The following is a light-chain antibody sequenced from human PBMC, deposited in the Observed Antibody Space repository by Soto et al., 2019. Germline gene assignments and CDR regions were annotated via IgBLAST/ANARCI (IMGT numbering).Light chain of an antibody. CDR2: DVS. V-gene: IGLV2-11*01. Sequence: QSALTQPRSVSGSPGQSVTISCTGTSSDVGGYKYVSYVSWYQQHPDKAPKLMIYDVSERPSGVPDRFSGSKSGNTASLTISGLQAEDEADYYCCSSAGSHTLMFGGGTKLTVL. CDR1: SSDVGGYKYVSY. J-gene: IGLJ3*02. CDR3: CSSAGSHTLM.